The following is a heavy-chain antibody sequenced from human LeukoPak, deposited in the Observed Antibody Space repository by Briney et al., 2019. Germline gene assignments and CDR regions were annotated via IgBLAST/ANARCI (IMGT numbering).Heavy chain of an antibody. CDR1: GYTFTSYG. V-gene: IGHV1-18*01. Sequence: ASVKVSCKASGYTFTSYGISWVRQAPGQGLEGMGWISAYNGNTNYAQKLQGRVTMTTDTSTSTAYMELRSLRSDDTAVYYCARDRIYGGNSDLDYWGQGTLVTVSS. D-gene: IGHD4-23*01. CDR2: ISAYNGNT. CDR3: ARDRIYGGNSDLDY. J-gene: IGHJ4*02.